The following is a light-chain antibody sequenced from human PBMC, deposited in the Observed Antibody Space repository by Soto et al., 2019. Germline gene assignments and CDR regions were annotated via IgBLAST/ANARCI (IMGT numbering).Light chain of an antibody. CDR3: QQYNRFPVT. V-gene: IGKV1-5*03. CDR2: KAS. CDR1: QSISTW. J-gene: IGKJ2*01. Sequence: DIQMTQSPSTLSASVGGRVTITCRASQSISTWLAWYQLKSGKAPKVLIYKASILESGVPSRFSGSGSGTEFTLTISSLQPDDFETYYCQQYNRFPVTFGQGTKVDIK.